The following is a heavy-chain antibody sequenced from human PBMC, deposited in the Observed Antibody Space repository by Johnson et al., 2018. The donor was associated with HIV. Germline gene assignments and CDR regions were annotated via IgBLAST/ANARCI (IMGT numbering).Heavy chain of an antibody. Sequence: VQLVESGGGLVQPGGSLGLSCAASGFTFSTYWLHWVRQAPGKGLVWVSRINSDGSSTSYADSVKGRFPISRDNAKNTLYLQMNSLRAEDTAVYYCVSAVANSRNAFDIWGQGTVVTVSS. CDR3: VSAVANSRNAFDI. CDR2: INSDGSST. V-gene: IGHV3-74*01. J-gene: IGHJ3*02. D-gene: IGHD6-19*01. CDR1: GFTFSTYW.